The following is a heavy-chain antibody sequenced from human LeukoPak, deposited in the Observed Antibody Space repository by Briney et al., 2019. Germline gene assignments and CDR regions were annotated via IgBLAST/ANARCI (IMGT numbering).Heavy chain of an antibody. Sequence: GGSLRLSCVVSGFTFSEYWMTWVRQAPGKGLEWVANIKEDGGQKHYVDSVKGRFTISRGSAKNSLYLQMNSLRAEDTAVYYCARGVPYDSWSGPHYSDYWGQGTLVTVSS. J-gene: IGHJ4*02. CDR3: ARGVPYDSWSGPHYSDY. D-gene: IGHD3-3*01. V-gene: IGHV3-7*01. CDR2: IKEDGGQK. CDR1: GFTFSEYW.